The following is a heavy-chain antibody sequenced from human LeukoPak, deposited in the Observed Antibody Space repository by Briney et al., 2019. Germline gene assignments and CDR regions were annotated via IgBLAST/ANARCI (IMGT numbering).Heavy chain of an antibody. D-gene: IGHD1-26*01. CDR3: ARDPVAGATKPTFDY. V-gene: IGHV3-30*04. J-gene: IGHJ4*02. CDR1: GFTFSSYA. Sequence: PGRSLRLSCAASGFTFSSYAMHWVRQAPGKGLEWVAVISYDGSNKYYADSVKGRFTISRDNSKNTLYLQMNSLRAEDTAVYYCARDPVAGATKPTFDYWGQGTLVTVSS. CDR2: ISYDGSNK.